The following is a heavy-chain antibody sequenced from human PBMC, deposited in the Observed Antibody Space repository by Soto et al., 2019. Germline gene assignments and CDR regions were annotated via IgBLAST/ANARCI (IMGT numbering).Heavy chain of an antibody. D-gene: IGHD1-26*01. V-gene: IGHV2-70*11. CDR2: IDWDDDK. Sequence: SGPTLVNPTQTLTLTCTFSGFSLSTSGMCVSWIRQPPGKALEWLARIDWDDDKYYSTSLKTRLTISKDTSKNQVVLTMTNMDPVDTATYCCARILFVGARPRYYYYYAMDVWGQGTTVTVSS. J-gene: IGHJ6*02. CDR3: ARILFVGARPRYYYYYAMDV. CDR1: GFSLSTSGMC.